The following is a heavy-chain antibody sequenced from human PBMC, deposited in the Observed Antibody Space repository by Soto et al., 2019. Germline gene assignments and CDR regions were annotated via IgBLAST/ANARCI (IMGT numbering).Heavy chain of an antibody. V-gene: IGHV3-48*01. D-gene: IGHD5-18*01. CDR1: GFTFSSYS. Sequence: GGSLRLSCAASGFTFSSYSMNWVRQAPGKGLEWVSYISSSSSTIYYADSVKGRFTISRDNAKNSLYLQMNSLRAEDTAVYYCARDSGYSYGPFDYWGQGTLVTVPS. CDR3: ARDSGYSYGPFDY. J-gene: IGHJ4*02. CDR2: ISSSSSTI.